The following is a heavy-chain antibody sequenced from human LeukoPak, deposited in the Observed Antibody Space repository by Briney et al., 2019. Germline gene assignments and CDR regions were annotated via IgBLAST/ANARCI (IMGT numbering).Heavy chain of an antibody. V-gene: IGHV3-30*18. CDR2: ISYEGSNK. D-gene: IGHD3-10*01. Sequence: PGGSLRLSWAASGFTFSSYGVQWVRQAPGKGREWVAVISYEGSNKYYADSVKGRFTISRDNSKNTLYLQMNSLRAEDTDVYYCAKDRMVRGRLYYYGMDVWGQGTTVTVSS. CDR1: GFTFSSYG. CDR3: AKDRMVRGRLYYYGMDV. J-gene: IGHJ6*02.